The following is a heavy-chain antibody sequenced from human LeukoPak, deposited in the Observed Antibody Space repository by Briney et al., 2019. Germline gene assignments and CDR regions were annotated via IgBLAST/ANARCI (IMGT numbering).Heavy chain of an antibody. CDR2: INPNSGGT. CDR3: ARDGVSMGRGVIDWFDP. V-gene: IGHV1-2*02. J-gene: IGHJ5*02. D-gene: IGHD3-10*01. CDR1: GYTFTGYY. Sequence: ASVKVSCKASGYTFTGYYMHWVRQAPGQGLEWMGWINPNSGGTNYAQKFQGRVTMTRDTSISTAYMELSRLRSDDTAVYYCARDGVSMGRGVIDWFDPWGQGTLVTVSS.